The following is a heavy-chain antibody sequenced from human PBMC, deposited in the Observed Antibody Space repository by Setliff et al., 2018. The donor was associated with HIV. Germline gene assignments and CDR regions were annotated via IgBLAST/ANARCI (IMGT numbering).Heavy chain of an antibody. CDR1: GFTFSSYS. CDR2: ITSSSRTI. D-gene: IGHD6-13*01. J-gene: IGHJ6*03. CDR3: ARDGYSSSWYVDSYYMDV. Sequence: PGGSLRLSCAASGFTFSSYSMNWVRQAPGKGLEWVSYITSSSRTIYYADSVKGRFTISRDNAKNSLYLQMNSLRAEDTAVYYCARDGYSSSWYVDSYYMDVWGKGNTVTVS. V-gene: IGHV3-48*01.